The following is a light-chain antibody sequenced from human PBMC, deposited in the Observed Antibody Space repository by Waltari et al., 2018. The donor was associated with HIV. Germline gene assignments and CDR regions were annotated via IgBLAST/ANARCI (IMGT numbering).Light chain of an antibody. CDR3: ATWDDSLSAWL. CDR2: LHN. CDR1: SSNVVTNY. J-gene: IGLJ3*02. Sequence: QSVLTQPPSASGTPGQRVTISRSGSSSNVVTNYVNWYKQLPGTAPELVIYLHNQRPLGVPYRFSGSKSGTSASLAISGLRSEDEADYYCATWDDSLSAWLFGGGTRLSVL. V-gene: IGLV1-47*01.